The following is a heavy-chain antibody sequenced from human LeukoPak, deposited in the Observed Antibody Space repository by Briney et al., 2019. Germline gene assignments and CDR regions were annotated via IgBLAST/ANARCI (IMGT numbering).Heavy chain of an antibody. CDR2: IYPGDSDT. V-gene: IGHV5-51*01. J-gene: IGHJ4*02. CDR3: ARLRRERGPADY. CDR1: GYSFTSYW. Sequence: GESLKISCKCSGYSFTSYWIGWVRQMPGEGLEWMAIIYPGDSDTRYRSSFQGQVTISADKSISTAYLQWSSLKASDTAMYYCARLRRERGPADYWGQGTLVTVSS. D-gene: IGHD1-26*01.